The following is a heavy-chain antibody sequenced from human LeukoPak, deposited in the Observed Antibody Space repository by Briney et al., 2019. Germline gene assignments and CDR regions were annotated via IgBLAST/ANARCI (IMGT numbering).Heavy chain of an antibody. J-gene: IGHJ4*02. CDR3: ARDGGGSDC. Sequence: SETLSLTCTVSSGSVSNSHYYWAWVRQPPGKGLEWLGSIFYSGNTHYNPSLKSPVTISIDTSKNQFSLKVSSVTAADTAIYYCARDGGGSDCWGQGTLVTVSS. CDR1: SGSVSNSHYY. V-gene: IGHV4-39*07. CDR2: IFYSGNT. D-gene: IGHD2-15*01.